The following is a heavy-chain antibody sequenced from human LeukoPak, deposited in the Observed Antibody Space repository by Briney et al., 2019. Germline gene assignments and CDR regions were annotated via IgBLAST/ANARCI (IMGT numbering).Heavy chain of an antibody. V-gene: IGHV3-7*01. CDR3: AKDGYGLDAFDI. CDR2: IKQDGSEK. Sequence: GGSLRLSCAASGFTFSSYWMSWVRQAPGKGLEWVANIKQDGSEKYYVDSVKGRFTISRDNAKNSLYLQMSSLRAEDTAVYYCAKDGYGLDAFDIWGQGTLVTVSS. J-gene: IGHJ3*02. D-gene: IGHD1-1*01. CDR1: GFTFSSYW.